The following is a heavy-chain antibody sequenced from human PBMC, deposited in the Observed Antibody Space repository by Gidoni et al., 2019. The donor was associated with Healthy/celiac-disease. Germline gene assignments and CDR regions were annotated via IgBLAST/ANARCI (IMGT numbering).Heavy chain of an antibody. D-gene: IGHD2-21*01. J-gene: IGHJ3*02. CDR2: IQNSGST. V-gene: IGHV4-34*01. CDR3: ARGGVVVVIAVCRRVFDI. Sequence: QVQLQQWGAALLKPSETLSLTGAVYGGSFSGYYWSWIRQPPGKGLAWIGEIQNSGSTNDHPSLKSRVTMSVDTSKTQFSRKLSSVTAADTAVYYCARGGVVVVIAVCRRVFDIWGQGTMVTVSS. CDR1: GGSFSGYY.